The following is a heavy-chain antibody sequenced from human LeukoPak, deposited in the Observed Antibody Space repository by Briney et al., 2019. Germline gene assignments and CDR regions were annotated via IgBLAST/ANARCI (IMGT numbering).Heavy chain of an antibody. J-gene: IGHJ6*04. CDR2: IGYDGSNK. V-gene: IGHV3-30*02. D-gene: IGHD2-8*01. Sequence: PGGSLRLSCAAPGFTSSSNGMTWVRQPPGKGLKWGTFIGYDGSNKYYADSVKGRFTISRDNSKNTLYLQMNSLRAEDTAVYYCAKHAEDIVLMVYAPMDVWGKGTTVTVSS. CDR1: GFTSSSNG. CDR3: AKHAEDIVLMVYAPMDV.